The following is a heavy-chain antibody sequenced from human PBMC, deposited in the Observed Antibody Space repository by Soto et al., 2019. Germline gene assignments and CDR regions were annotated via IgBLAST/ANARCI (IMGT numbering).Heavy chain of an antibody. CDR3: ARADYEILTGSYAMDV. CDR1: DDFISSYY. J-gene: IGHJ6*02. Sequence: QVQLQESGPRLVKPSETLSLTCTVSDDFISSYYWNWIRQPAGKGLEWIGRVSTSGGTNYNPSLESRVTMSVDTSKKQFSLKLTYVTAADTAVYFCARADYEILTGSYAMDVWGQGTTVTVSS. CDR2: VSTSGGT. D-gene: IGHD3-9*01. V-gene: IGHV4-4*07.